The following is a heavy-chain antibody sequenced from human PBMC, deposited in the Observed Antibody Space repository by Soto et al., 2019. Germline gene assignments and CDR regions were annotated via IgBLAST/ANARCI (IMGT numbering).Heavy chain of an antibody. CDR2: INPATGAA. D-gene: IGHD3-3*01. CDR3: ARGGGVGVAGSAAFDM. Sequence: QLHLVQSGAVVKKPGASVTVSCSASGYPVTAYYMHWVRQAPGRGLEWMGGINPATGAAKYTRAFQGRVTLPRDTSRSTVFMELSGLPSEDTAVFYCARGGGVGVAGSAAFDMWGQGTLVTVSS. CDR1: GYPVTAYY. V-gene: IGHV1-2*02. J-gene: IGHJ3*02.